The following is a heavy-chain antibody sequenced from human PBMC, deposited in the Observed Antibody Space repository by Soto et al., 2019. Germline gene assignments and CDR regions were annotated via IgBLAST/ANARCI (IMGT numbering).Heavy chain of an antibody. D-gene: IGHD1-26*01. CDR3: GRGRSGQIVVFY. J-gene: IGHJ4*02. CDR2: IGPESGAT. V-gene: IGHV1-2*02. Sequence: ASVKVSCKASGYTFTGHYIHWVRQAPEQGPEWMGEIGPESGATRYAQRFQGRVAMTRDMSITTVYMELNNLSPDDTAVYYCGRGRSGQIVVFYWGQGTPVTVSS. CDR1: GYTFTGHY.